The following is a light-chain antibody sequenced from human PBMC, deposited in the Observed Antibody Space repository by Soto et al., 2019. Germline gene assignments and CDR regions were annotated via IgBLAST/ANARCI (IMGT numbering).Light chain of an antibody. CDR2: AAS. CDR1: QSISSY. J-gene: IGKJ4*01. V-gene: IGKV1-39*01. Sequence: DIQMTQSPSSLSASVGDRVTITCRASQSISSYLNWYQQKPGKAPKLLIYAASSLQSGVPSRFSGSESGTDFTVAVSSLHPEDFATDYCQQSHSTSRAFGGGPKEDI. CDR3: QQSHSTSRA.